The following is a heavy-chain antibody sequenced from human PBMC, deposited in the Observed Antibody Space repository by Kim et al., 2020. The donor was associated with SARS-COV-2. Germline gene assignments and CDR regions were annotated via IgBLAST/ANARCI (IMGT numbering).Heavy chain of an antibody. CDR3: AKVHYCSSTSCYTRGMDV. Sequence: KGRFTISRDNSKNTLYLQMNSLRAEDTAVYYCAKVHYCSSTSCYTRGMDVWGQGTTVTVSS. V-gene: IGHV3-23*01. J-gene: IGHJ6*02. D-gene: IGHD2-2*02.